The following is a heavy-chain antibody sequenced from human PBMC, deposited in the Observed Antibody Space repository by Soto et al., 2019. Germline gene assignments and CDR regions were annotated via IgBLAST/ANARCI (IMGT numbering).Heavy chain of an antibody. CDR2: INSDGSST. J-gene: IGHJ1*01. CDR3: ASTKYYYDSSGSPFWH. CDR1: GFTFSSYW. D-gene: IGHD3-22*01. V-gene: IGHV3-74*01. Sequence: PGGSLRLSCAASGFTFSSYWMHWVRQAPGKGLVWVSRINSDGSSTSYADSVKGRSTISRDNAKNALYLQMNSLRAEDTAVYYCASTKYYYDSSGSPFWHWGQGTLVTVSA.